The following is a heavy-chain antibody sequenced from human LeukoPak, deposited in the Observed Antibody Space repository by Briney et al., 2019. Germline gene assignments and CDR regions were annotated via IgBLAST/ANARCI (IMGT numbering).Heavy chain of an antibody. CDR3: ARVPSSSWYWSWFDP. V-gene: IGHV1-18*01. CDR1: GYTFTSYG. J-gene: IGHJ5*02. Sequence: ASVKVSCKASGYTFTSYGISWARQAPGQGLEWMGWISAYNGNTNYAQKLQGRVTMTTDTSTSTAYMELRSLRSDDTAVYYCARVPSSSWYWSWFDPWGQGTLVTVSS. D-gene: IGHD6-13*01. CDR2: ISAYNGNT.